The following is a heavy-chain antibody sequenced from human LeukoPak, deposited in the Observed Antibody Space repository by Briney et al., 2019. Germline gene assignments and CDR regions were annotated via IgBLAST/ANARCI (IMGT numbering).Heavy chain of an antibody. CDR3: AKDRSYGDWFFDL. CDR2: ISGSSGSI. V-gene: IGHV3-23*01. D-gene: IGHD5-18*01. J-gene: IGHJ2*01. CDR1: GFTFSSYA. Sequence: GGSLRLSCEVSGFTFSSYAMSWVRQAPGKGLEWVSGISGSSGSIYYADSVKGRFTISRDNSKNTLYLQMSSLRAEDTAVYYCAKDRSYGDWFFDLWGRGTLVTVSS.